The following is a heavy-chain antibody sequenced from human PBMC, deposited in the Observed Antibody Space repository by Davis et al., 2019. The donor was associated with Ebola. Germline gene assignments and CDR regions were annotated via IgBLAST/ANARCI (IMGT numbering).Heavy chain of an antibody. CDR1: GNSFTSHW. CDR3: ARLIPNCYGGSCWADELDY. Sequence: GESLKISCKDSGNSFTSHWIGWVRQMPGKGLDWMGIIYTGDSDTRYSPSFRGQVTISADKSMKTAFLQWNSLKASDTAMYYCARLIPNCYGGSCWADELDYWGQGTLVTVSS. J-gene: IGHJ4*02. V-gene: IGHV5-51*01. CDR2: IYTGDSDT. D-gene: IGHD2-15*01.